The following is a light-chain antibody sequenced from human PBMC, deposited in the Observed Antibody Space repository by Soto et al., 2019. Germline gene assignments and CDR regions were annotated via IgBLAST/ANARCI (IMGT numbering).Light chain of an antibody. CDR2: AAS. Sequence: DIQMTQSPSSLSASVGDRVMITCRASQSITGYLNWYQQKPGKAPKLLIYAASNLQSGVPSRFSGSGSGPDFTRTISSLQPEDFATYFCQQSQNIPYTFGQGTKLEIK. CDR1: QSITGY. J-gene: IGKJ2*01. CDR3: QQSQNIPYT. V-gene: IGKV1-39*01.